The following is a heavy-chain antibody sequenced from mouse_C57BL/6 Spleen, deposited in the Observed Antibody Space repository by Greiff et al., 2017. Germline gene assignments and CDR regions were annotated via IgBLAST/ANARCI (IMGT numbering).Heavy chain of an antibody. CDR3: ARWLLRGGCAY. CDR2: INPNSGTT. V-gene: IGHV1-39*01. J-gene: IGHJ3*01. Sequence: VHVKQSGPELVKPGASVKISCKASGYSFTDYNMNWVKQSNGKSLEWIGVINPNSGTTSYNQKFKGKATLTVDQSSSTAYMQLNSLTSEDSAVYCCARWLLRGGCAYWGQGTLVTVSA. D-gene: IGHD2-3*01. CDR1: GYSFTDYN.